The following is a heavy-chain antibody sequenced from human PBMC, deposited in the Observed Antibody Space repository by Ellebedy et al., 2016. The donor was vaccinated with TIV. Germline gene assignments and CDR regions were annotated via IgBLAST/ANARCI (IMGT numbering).Heavy chain of an antibody. D-gene: IGHD3-10*01. Sequence: AASVKVSCKASGYSLTSNGISWVRQAPGQGLEWMGWIGAYNGNTNDAQKFQGRVTMTTDTSTSTVYMDLRGVRSDDTAVYYCARGLWFGELDVWGQGTTVTVSS. J-gene: IGHJ6*02. CDR1: GYSLTSNG. CDR3: ARGLWFGELDV. V-gene: IGHV1-18*01. CDR2: IGAYNGNT.